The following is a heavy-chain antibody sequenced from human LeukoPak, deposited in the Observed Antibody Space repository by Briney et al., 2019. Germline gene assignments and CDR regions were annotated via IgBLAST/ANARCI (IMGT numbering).Heavy chain of an antibody. V-gene: IGHV4-4*09. Sequence: SETLSLTCTVFGGSISSYYWSWIRKPPGKGLEWIGYIYNSGITNKNPSLKSRVTISGDTSKNQFSLKLSSVTAADTAVYYCARHGDVRYFDWLKDGFDYWGQGTLVTVSS. CDR3: ARHGDVRYFDWLKDGFDY. CDR1: GGSISSYY. CDR2: IYNSGIT. D-gene: IGHD3-9*01. J-gene: IGHJ4*02.